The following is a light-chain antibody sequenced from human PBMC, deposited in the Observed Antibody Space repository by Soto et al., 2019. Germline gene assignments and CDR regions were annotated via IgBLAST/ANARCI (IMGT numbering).Light chain of an antibody. CDR1: SSNIGAGYD. CDR2: GNT. J-gene: IGLJ1*01. V-gene: IGLV1-40*01. Sequence: VLTQPPSVSGAPGQRVTISCTGSSSNIGAGYDVHWYQQLPGTAPKLLIYGNTNRPSGVPDRFSGSKSGTSASLAITGLQAEDEADYYCQSHDTSLSGDVFGTGTKLTVL. CDR3: QSHDTSLSGDV.